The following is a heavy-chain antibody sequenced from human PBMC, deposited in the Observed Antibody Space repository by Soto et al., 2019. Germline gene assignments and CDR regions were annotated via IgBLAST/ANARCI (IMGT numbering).Heavy chain of an antibody. Sequence: SETLSLTCTVSGASISTHYWNWIRQSPGKGLEWIGYIYYSGRTNYNPSLKSRLTISIDTSKNHFSLKLSSVTAADTAVYYCARGTIAAPGDFDYWGQGTLVT. J-gene: IGHJ4*02. CDR2: IYYSGRT. V-gene: IGHV4-59*11. D-gene: IGHD6-13*01. CDR1: GASISTHY. CDR3: ARGTIAAPGDFDY.